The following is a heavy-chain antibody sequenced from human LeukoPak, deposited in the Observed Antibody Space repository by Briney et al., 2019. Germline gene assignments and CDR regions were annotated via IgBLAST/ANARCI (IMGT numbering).Heavy chain of an antibody. J-gene: IGHJ3*02. Sequence: GGSLRLSCAASGFTVSRNYMSWVLQAPGKGLEWVSVIYSGGSTYYADSVKGRFTISRDNSKDTLYLQMNSLRAEDTAVYYCAADEDYYDSSGQDAFDIWGQGTMVTVPS. CDR3: AADEDYYDSSGQDAFDI. V-gene: IGHV3-53*01. CDR2: IYSGGST. D-gene: IGHD3-22*01. CDR1: GFTVSRNY.